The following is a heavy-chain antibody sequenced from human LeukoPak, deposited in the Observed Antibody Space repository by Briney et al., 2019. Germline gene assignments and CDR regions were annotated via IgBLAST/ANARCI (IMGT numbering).Heavy chain of an antibody. CDR2: FSYSGST. CDR1: GFTFSSYS. CDR3: ARADESLVYGMDV. Sequence: GSLRLSCAASGFTFSSYSMNWVRQAPGKGLEWIGYFSYSGSTHYSPSLTSRVAISVDTSRNQLSLKLRSVTAADTAIYYCARADESLVYGMDVWGPGTTVIVSS. V-gene: IGHV4-59*08. J-gene: IGHJ6*02.